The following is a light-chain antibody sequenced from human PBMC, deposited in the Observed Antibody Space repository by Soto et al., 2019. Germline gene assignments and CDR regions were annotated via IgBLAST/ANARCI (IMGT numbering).Light chain of an antibody. CDR3: VAWEAKVNGWV. CDR1: ASNVESET. CDR2: SNT. V-gene: IGLV1-44*01. Sequence: QSVLTQTPSASGAPGQTVTISCSGSASNVESETVHWYQQLPGTAPKLVGYSNTKRPSPDPDRFSASKSGTSASLAISNLQPEEEADSYRVAWEAKVNGWVFGVGTTVNVL. J-gene: IGLJ3*02.